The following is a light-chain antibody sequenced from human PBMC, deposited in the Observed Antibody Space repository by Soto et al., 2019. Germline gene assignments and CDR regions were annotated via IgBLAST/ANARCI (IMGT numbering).Light chain of an antibody. CDR2: AAS. CDR3: QQSYSTPLT. Sequence: DIQMTQSPSSLSASVGDRVTITCRASQSISSYFNWYQQKPGKAPKLLIYAASSLQSGVPSRFSGSGSGTDFTLPISSLQPDDFATYYCQQSYSTPLTFGGGTKVEI. CDR1: QSISSY. J-gene: IGKJ4*02. V-gene: IGKV1-39*01.